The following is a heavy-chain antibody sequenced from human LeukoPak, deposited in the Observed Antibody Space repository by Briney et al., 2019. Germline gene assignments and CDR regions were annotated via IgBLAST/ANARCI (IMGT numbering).Heavy chain of an antibody. Sequence: SETLSLTCAVYGGSFSGYYWSWIRQPPGKGLEWIGEINHSGSTNYNPSLKSRVTISVDTSKNQFSLKLSSVTAADTAVYYCARRPAAMVNWFDPWGQGTLVTVSS. CDR3: ARRPAAMVNWFDP. D-gene: IGHD2-2*01. CDR1: GGSFSGYY. CDR2: INHSGST. J-gene: IGHJ5*02. V-gene: IGHV4-34*01.